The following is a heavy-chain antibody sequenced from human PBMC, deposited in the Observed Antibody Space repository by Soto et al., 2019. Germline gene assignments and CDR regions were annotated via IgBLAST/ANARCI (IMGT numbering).Heavy chain of an antibody. CDR3: ARLGYCSGGSCYDAQYFDL. Sequence: SGFTFSSYAMHWVRQAPGKGLEWVAVISYDGSNKYYVDSVKGRFTISRDNAKNSLYLQMNSLRAEDTAVYYCARLGYCSGGSCYDAQYFDLWGRGTLVTVSS. CDR2: ISYDGSNK. J-gene: IGHJ2*01. CDR1: GFTFSSYA. D-gene: IGHD2-15*01. V-gene: IGHV3-30-3*01.